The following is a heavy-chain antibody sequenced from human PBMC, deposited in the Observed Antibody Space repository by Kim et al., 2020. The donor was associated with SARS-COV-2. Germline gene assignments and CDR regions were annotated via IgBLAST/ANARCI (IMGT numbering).Heavy chain of an antibody. Sequence: GGSLRLSCAASGFTFSSYGMHWVRQAPGKGLEWVAVIWYDGSNKYYADSVKGRFTISRDNSKNTLYLQMNSLRAEDTAVYYCAREGAYSSSPASLDVWGQGTTVTVSS. CDR3: AREGAYSSSPASLDV. CDR1: GFTFSSYG. CDR2: IWYDGSNK. V-gene: IGHV3-33*01. J-gene: IGHJ6*02. D-gene: IGHD6-6*01.